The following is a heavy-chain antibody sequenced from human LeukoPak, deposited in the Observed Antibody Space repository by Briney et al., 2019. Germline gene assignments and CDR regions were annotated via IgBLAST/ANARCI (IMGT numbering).Heavy chain of an antibody. CDR2: IYYRGST. V-gene: IGHV4-39*01. D-gene: IGHD6-19*01. Sequence: KPSETLSLTCTVSGGSISSSSYYWGWIRQPPGKGLEWIVSIYYRGSTYYNPSLKSRATISVDTSKNHLYGKVKSVTAADTAVYYCARVLRDSSGWTPVDHWGQGTLVTVSP. CDR1: GGSISSSSYY. CDR3: ARVLRDSSGWTPVDH. J-gene: IGHJ4*02.